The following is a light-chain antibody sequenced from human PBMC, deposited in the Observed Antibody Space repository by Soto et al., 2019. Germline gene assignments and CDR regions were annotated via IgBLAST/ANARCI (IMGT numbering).Light chain of an antibody. CDR1: QSIRSY. Sequence: DTQMTQSPCSLSASLGDRVTITCRASQSIRSYLNWYQQKPGKAPKLLIYAASSLQTGVPSRFSGSGSGTDFTLIISRLQPEDFALYYCQQNDSTPPTFGQGTKVEIK. CDR3: QQNDSTPPT. V-gene: IGKV1-39*01. J-gene: IGKJ1*01. CDR2: AAS.